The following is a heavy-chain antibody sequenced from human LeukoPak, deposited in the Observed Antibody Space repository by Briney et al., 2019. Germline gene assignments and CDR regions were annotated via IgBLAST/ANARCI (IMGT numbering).Heavy chain of an antibody. J-gene: IGHJ4*02. Sequence: GGSLRLSCAASGFTFSSYAMSWVRQAPGKGLEWVSAISGSGDSTYYADSVKGRFTISRHNSKNTLYLQMNSLRAEDTAVYYCAKVWEGYSSGWYFFLLDYWGQGTLVTVSS. CDR3: AKVWEGYSSGWYFFLLDY. D-gene: IGHD6-19*01. CDR1: GFTFSSYA. V-gene: IGHV3-23*01. CDR2: ISGSGDST.